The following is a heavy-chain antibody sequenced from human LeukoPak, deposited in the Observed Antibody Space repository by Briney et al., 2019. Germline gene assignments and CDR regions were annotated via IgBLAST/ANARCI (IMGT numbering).Heavy chain of an antibody. CDR2: TYYRSKWYN. D-gene: IGHD6-6*01. CDR1: GDSVSSNSAA. J-gene: IGHJ4*02. Sequence: SQTLSLTCAISGDSVSSNSAAWNWIRQSPSRGLEWLGRTYYRSKWYNDYAVSVKSRITINPDTSKNQFSLQLNSVTPEDTAVYYCARAWSIAARSAALFDYWGQGTLVTVSS. V-gene: IGHV6-1*01. CDR3: ARAWSIAARSAALFDY.